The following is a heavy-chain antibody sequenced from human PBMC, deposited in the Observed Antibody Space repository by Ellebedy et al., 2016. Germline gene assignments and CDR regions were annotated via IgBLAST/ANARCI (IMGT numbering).Heavy chain of an antibody. J-gene: IGHJ5*02. V-gene: IGHV4-59*08. CDR1: GGSISSYY. D-gene: IGHD2-2*01. CDR3: AGLYCSSTSCPDDSWFDP. Sequence: SETLSLTCTVSGGSISSYYWSWIRQPPGKGLEWIGYIYYSGSTNYNPSLKSRVTISVDTSKNQFSLKLSSVTAADTAVYYCAGLYCSSTSCPDDSWFDPWGQGTLVTVSS. CDR2: IYYSGST.